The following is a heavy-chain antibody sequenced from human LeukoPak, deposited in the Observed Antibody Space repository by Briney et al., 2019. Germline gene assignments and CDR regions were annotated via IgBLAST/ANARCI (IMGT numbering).Heavy chain of an antibody. CDR3: ARDRLFYFDY. V-gene: IGHV3-30*01. CDR2: ISYDGSNK. J-gene: IGHJ4*02. D-gene: IGHD2-21*01. Sequence: GGSLRLSCAASGFTFSSYAMHWVRQAPGKGLEWVAVISYDGSNKYYADSVKGRFTISRDNSKNTLYLQMNSLRAEDTAVYYCARDRLFYFDYSGQGTLVTVSS. CDR1: GFTFSSYA.